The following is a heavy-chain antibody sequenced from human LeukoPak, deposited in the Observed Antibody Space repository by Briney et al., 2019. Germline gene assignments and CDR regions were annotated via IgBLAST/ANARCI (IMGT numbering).Heavy chain of an antibody. Sequence: SETLSLTCAVYGGSFSGNYWSWIRQPPGKGLEVTGEVNHSGSTNYNPSLKSRVTMSIDTSKNQFSLNLKSVTAADTAVYYCASDTYYYDSSGPRAFDIWGQGTMVTVSS. CDR2: VNHSGST. V-gene: IGHV4-34*01. D-gene: IGHD3-22*01. CDR3: ASDTYYYDSSGPRAFDI. CDR1: GGSFSGNY. J-gene: IGHJ3*02.